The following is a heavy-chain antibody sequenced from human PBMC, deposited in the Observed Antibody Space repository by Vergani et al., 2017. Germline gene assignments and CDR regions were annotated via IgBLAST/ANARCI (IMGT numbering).Heavy chain of an antibody. D-gene: IGHD3-16*01. CDR2: ISYDGSNK. Sequence: QVQLVESGGGVVQPGRSLRLSCAASGFTFSSYGMHWVRQAPGKGLECVAVISYDGSNKYYADSVKGRFTISRDNSKNTLYLQMNSLRAEDTAVYYCAKVDALGYWGQGTLVTVSS. J-gene: IGHJ4*02. CDR3: AKVDALGY. CDR1: GFTFSSYG. V-gene: IGHV3-30*18.